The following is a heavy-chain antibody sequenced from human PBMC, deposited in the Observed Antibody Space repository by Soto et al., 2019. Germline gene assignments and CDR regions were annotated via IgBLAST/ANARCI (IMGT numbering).Heavy chain of an antibody. Sequence: PSETLSLTCTVSGGSISSYYWSWIRQPPGKGLEWIGYIYYSGSTNYNPSLKSRVTISVDTSKNQFSLKLSSVTAADTAVYYCARDDYGGNSGAFDIWGQGTMVTVSS. D-gene: IGHD4-17*01. CDR3: ARDDYGGNSGAFDI. CDR1: GGSISSYY. J-gene: IGHJ3*02. CDR2: IYYSGST. V-gene: IGHV4-59*01.